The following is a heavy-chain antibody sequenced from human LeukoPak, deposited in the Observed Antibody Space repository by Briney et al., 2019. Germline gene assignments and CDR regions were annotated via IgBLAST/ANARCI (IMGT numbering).Heavy chain of an antibody. D-gene: IGHD3-9*01. V-gene: IGHV4-34*01. CDR2: INHSGST. J-gene: IGHJ4*02. CDR1: GGFFNGCY. Sequence: SETLSLTCAVYGGFFNGCYWSWIRQPPGKGLEWIGEINHSGSTKYNPTLKSRVTISVDTSKNQFSLKLSSVTAADTAVYYCARYYDVLTGYYTFDYWGQGTLVTVSS. CDR3: ARYYDVLTGYYTFDY.